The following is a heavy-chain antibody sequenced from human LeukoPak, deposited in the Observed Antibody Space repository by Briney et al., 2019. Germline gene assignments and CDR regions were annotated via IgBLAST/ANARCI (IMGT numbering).Heavy chain of an antibody. D-gene: IGHD3-22*01. J-gene: IGHJ4*02. CDR1: GFTLTNYA. CDR2: ISYAGTNK. V-gene: IGHV3-30-3*01. Sequence: GTSLRLSCVVSGFTLTNYALHWVRQAPGKGLEWVAVISYAGTNKYYADSVKGRFTISRDVSKNTVYLHMDSLRDEDTAVYFCARGGYYYDTTGSPGDYWGQGTLVTVSS. CDR3: ARGGYYYDTTGSPGDY.